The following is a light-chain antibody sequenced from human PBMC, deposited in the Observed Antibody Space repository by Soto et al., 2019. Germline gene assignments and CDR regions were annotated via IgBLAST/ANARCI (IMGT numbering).Light chain of an antibody. Sequence: EIVLTQSPGTLSLSPGERATLSCRASQRVGSNLAWYQQKPGQAPRLLIYDASNRATGIPARFSGSGSGTDFTLTISSLEPEDFAVYYCQQRSNWPITFGQGTRLEIK. CDR2: DAS. V-gene: IGKV3-11*01. CDR3: QQRSNWPIT. CDR1: QRVGSN. J-gene: IGKJ5*01.